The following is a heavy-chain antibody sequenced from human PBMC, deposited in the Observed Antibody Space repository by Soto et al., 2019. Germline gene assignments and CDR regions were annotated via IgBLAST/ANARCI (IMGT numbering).Heavy chain of an antibody. V-gene: IGHV4-30-4*01. D-gene: IGHD3-22*01. CDR1: GDSLSSGDFY. J-gene: IGHJ3*01. CDR3: ARLFGYNDKEAGAFDV. Sequence: KTSETLSLTCTVSGDSLSSGDFYWSWIRQPPGKGLEWIGYIYHSGSSYSKPSLKSRVTISVDTSKSQFSLKLISVTAADTAVYYCARLFGYNDKEAGAFDVWGQGTMVTVSS. CDR2: IYHSGSS.